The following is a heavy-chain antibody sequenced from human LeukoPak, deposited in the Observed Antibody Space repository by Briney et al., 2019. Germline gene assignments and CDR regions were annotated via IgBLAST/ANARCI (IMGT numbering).Heavy chain of an antibody. D-gene: IGHD6-19*01. V-gene: IGHV3-30-3*01. CDR1: GLSLSKSH. J-gene: IGHJ3*02. CDR3: AREAYSSGRAGTFDI. CDR2: IPHDGGNK. Sequence: GGSLRLSCVGSGLSLSKSHMHWVRQAPGKRLEWVALIPHDGGNKHYGDSAKGRFTVSRENSKNTVDLNMDSLTVDDTAIYYCAREAYSSGRAGTFDIWGQGTMVTVSS.